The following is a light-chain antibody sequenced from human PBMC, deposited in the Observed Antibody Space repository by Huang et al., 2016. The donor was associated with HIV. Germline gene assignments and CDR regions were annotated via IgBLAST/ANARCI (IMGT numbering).Light chain of an antibody. Sequence: EIMLTQSPATLSLSPGERATLPCKASQSVSSSLAWYQQKPGQAPRLLIYDTSNRATGIPARFSGSESGTDFTLTISSLEPEDFAVYYCQQRSNWPLFTFGPGTKVDIK. CDR3: QQRSNWPLFT. CDR1: QSVSSS. CDR2: DTS. J-gene: IGKJ3*01. V-gene: IGKV3-11*01.